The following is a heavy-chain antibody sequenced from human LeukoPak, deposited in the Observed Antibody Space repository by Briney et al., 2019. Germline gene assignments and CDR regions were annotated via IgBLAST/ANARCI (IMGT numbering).Heavy chain of an antibody. CDR3: ARDVGAFDI. CDR1: GFTFSSYA. V-gene: IGHV3-30-3*01. D-gene: IGHD2-15*01. CDR2: MSYDGSNK. Sequence: GGSLRLSCAASGFTFSSYAMHWVRQAPGKGLEWVAVMSYDGSNKYYADSVKGQFTISRDNSKNTLYLQMNSLRAEDTAVYYCARDVGAFDIWGQGTMVTVSS. J-gene: IGHJ3*02.